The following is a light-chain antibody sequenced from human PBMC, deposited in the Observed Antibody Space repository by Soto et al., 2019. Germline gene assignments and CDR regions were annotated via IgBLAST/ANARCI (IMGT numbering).Light chain of an antibody. CDR1: SSNIGAGYN. J-gene: IGLJ3*02. CDR3: QSYDSSLSGWV. Sequence: QSVLTQPPSVSGAPGQSVTISCTGRSSNIGAGYNVHWYQQLPGTAPKLLIYGNSNRPSGVPDRFSGSKSGTSASLAITGLQAEDEADYYCQSYDSSLSGWVFGGGTKLPVL. V-gene: IGLV1-40*01. CDR2: GNS.